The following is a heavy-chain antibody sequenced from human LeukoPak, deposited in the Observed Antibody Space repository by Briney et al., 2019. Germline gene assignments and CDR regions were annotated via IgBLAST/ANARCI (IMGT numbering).Heavy chain of an antibody. V-gene: IGHV4-30-2*01. CDR3: ARERVNGTGYYYGRYFDQ. D-gene: IGHD3-22*01. CDR1: GVSSSSGAYS. J-gene: IGHJ4*02. CDR2: IYHSGST. Sequence: SQTLSLTCADPGVSSSSGAYSWSWIRQPPGRGLEWIGYIYHSGSTYYNPSLKSRVSISIDRSRNQFSLKLSSVTAADTAIYYCARERVNGTGYYYGRYFDQWGQGTQVTVSS.